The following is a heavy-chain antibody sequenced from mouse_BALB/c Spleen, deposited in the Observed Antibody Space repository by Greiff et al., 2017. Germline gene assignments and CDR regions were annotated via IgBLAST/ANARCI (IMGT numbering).Heavy chain of an antibody. V-gene: IGHV3-8*02. D-gene: IGHD2-3*01. CDR3: ARGDGYYEWFAY. CDR2: ISYSGST. Sequence: EVHLVESGPSLVKPSQTLSLTCSVTGDSITSGYWNWIRKFPGNKLEYMGYISYSGSTYYNPSLKSRISITRDTSKNQYYLQLNSVTTEDTATYYCARGDGYYEWFAYWGQGTLVTVSA. J-gene: IGHJ3*01. CDR1: GDSITSGY.